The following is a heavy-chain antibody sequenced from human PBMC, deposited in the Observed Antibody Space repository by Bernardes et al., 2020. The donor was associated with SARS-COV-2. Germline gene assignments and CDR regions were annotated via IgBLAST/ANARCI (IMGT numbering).Heavy chain of an antibody. V-gene: IGHV4-59*08. CDR1: GGSISSYY. CDR2: IYYSGST. CDR3: ASQGSVAGGSISL. J-gene: IGHJ2*01. Sequence: SETLSLTCTVSGGSISSYYWSWIRQPPGKGLEWIGYIYYSGSTNYNPSLKSRVTISVDTSKNQFSLKLSSVTAADTAVYYCASQGSVAGGSISLWGRGTLVTVSS. D-gene: IGHD6-19*01.